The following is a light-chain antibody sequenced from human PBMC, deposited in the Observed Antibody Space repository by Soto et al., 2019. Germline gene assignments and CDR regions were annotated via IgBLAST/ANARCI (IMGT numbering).Light chain of an antibody. CDR1: QTISSY. Sequence: DIQMTQSPSSLSASVGDRVTITCRASQTISSYLNWYQQKPGKAPKLLIYAASSLQSGVPSRFSGSGSVTDFTLTISSLQPEDFATYYWQQSHSIPYTFVQGTKLEMK. CDR3: QQSHSIPYT. CDR2: AAS. J-gene: IGKJ2*01. V-gene: IGKV1-39*01.